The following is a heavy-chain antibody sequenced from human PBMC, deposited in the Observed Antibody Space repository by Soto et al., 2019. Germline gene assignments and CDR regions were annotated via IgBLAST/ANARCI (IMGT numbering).Heavy chain of an antibody. CDR2: IERDDDDK. D-gene: IGHD1-20*01. Sequence: SGPTLVNPTETLTLTCTFSGFSLTSPGMCVSWIRQSPGKALEWLALIERDDDDKSYSTSLKTRLTISKDTRKNQVVLTMANMEPADTATYYCARSIRGPRRFNGMDVWGQGTTVTVS. V-gene: IGHV2-70*13. J-gene: IGHJ6*02. CDR3: ARSIRGPRRFNGMDV. CDR1: GFSLTSPGMC.